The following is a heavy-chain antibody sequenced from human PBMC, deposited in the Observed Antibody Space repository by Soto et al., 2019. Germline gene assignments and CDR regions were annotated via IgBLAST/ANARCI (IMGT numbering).Heavy chain of an antibody. V-gene: IGHV1-69*13. CDR3: ARGRYNWNYYYYYMDV. J-gene: IGHJ6*03. Sequence: ASVKVSCKASGGTFSSYAISWVRQAPGQGLEWMGGIIPIFGTAKYAQKFQGRVTITADESTSTAYMELSSLRSEDTAVYYCARGRYNWNYYYYYMDVWGKGTTVTVSS. D-gene: IGHD1-20*01. CDR2: IIPIFGTA. CDR1: GGTFSSYA.